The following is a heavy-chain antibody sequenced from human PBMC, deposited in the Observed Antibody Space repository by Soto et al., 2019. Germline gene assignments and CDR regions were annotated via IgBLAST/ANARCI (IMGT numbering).Heavy chain of an antibody. CDR1: GGSFSGYY. V-gene: IGHV4-34*01. J-gene: IGHJ4*02. Sequence: PSETLSLTCAVYGGSFSGYYWSWIRQPPGKGLEWIGEINHSGSTNYNPSLKSRVTISVDTSKNQFSLKLSSVTAADTAVYYCARRRDGYNYDYWGQGTLVTVS. CDR3: ARRRDGYNYDY. CDR2: INHSGST. D-gene: IGHD5-12*01.